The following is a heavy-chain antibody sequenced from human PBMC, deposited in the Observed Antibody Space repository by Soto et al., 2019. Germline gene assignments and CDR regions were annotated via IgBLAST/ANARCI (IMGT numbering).Heavy chain of an antibody. Sequence: SETLSLTCSVSGNSIRVSVYYWGWIRQPPGKGLEWVGPLHHSGSTYYNPTLKSRVTISVDKSKMQFSLKLSSVPAADTAVYFCARHAYMPGGIDYSGQGAVVTVSS. J-gene: IGHJ4*02. CDR1: GNSIRVSVYY. CDR3: ARHAYMPGGIDY. CDR2: LHHSGST. V-gene: IGHV4-39*01. D-gene: IGHD2-2*01.